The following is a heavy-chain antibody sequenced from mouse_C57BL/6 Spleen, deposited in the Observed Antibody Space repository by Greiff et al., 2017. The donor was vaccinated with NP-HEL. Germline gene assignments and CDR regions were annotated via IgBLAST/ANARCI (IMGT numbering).Heavy chain of an antibody. CDR1: GFTFSDYY. V-gene: IGHV5-16*01. CDR3: ARVRLYYDYDEAWFAY. Sequence: DVMLVESEGGLVQPGSSMKLSCTASGFTFSDYYMAWVRQVPEKGLEWVANINYDGSSTYYLASLKSRFIISRDNAKNILYLQMSSLKSEDTATYYCARVRLYYDYDEAWFAYWGQGTLVTVSA. D-gene: IGHD2-4*01. J-gene: IGHJ3*01. CDR2: INYDGSST.